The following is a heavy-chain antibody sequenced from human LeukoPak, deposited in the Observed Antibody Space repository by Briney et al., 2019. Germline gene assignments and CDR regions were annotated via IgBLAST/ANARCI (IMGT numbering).Heavy chain of an antibody. V-gene: IGHV1-2*02. J-gene: IGHJ5*02. D-gene: IGHD5-12*01. CDR2: INPNSGGT. Sequence: GASVKVSCKASGYTFTGYYMHWVRQAPGQGLEWMGWINPNSGGTNYAQKFQGRVTMTRDTSISTAYMELSRLRSDDTAVYYCARWGYSGYGGLWFDPWGQGTLVTVSS. CDR1: GYTFTGYY. CDR3: ARWGYSGYGGLWFDP.